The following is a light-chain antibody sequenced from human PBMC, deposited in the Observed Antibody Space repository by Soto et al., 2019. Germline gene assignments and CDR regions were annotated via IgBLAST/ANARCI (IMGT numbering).Light chain of an antibody. CDR2: AAY. J-gene: IGKJ5*01. V-gene: IGKV1-9*01. CDR1: QGIDSS. CDR3: QQLHDYPIT. Sequence: IQLTQSPSSLTASVGDSVTITWRASQGIDSSFAWYQQKQGKXPKXLIYAAYSLQSGVPSRFSGSGSGTDLTITISSLQPEDFETYYCQQLHDYPITFGQGTRLDIK.